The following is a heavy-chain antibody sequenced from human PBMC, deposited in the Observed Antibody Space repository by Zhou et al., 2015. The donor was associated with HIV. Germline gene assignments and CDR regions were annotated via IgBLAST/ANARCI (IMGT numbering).Heavy chain of an antibody. J-gene: IGHJ4*02. D-gene: IGHD3-10*01. Sequence: QVQLVQSGAEVKKPGSSVKVSCKASGGTFSSYAISWVRQAPGQGLEWMGGIIPIFGTANYAQKFQGRVTITADESTSTAYMELSSLRSEDTAVYYCARGGYYYGSGSYYSSFFDYWGQGTLVTVSS. CDR3: ARGGYYYGSGSYYSSFFDY. CDR1: GGTFSSYA. V-gene: IGHV1-69*01. CDR2: IIPIFGTA.